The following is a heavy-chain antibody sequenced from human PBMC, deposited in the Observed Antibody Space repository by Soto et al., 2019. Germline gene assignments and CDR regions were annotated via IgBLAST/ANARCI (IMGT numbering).Heavy chain of an antibody. CDR1: GFVFKDSS. CDR3: TRLISAAQDY. J-gene: IGHJ4*02. D-gene: IGHD3-22*01. CDR2: IRDRAYNYAT. Sequence: PWGSLRLSCAASGFVFKDSSIHWVRQASGKGLEWVGRIRDRAYNYATSYAASVKGRFTISRDDSSNTAFLQMNSLKTEDTAIYYCTRLISAAQDYWGQGTRVNVSS. V-gene: IGHV3-73*01.